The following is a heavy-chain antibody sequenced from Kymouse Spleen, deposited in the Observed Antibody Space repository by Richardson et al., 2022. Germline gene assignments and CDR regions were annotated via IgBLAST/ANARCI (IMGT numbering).Heavy chain of an antibody. J-gene: IGHJ6*02. Sequence: EVQLVESGGGLVKPGGSLRLSCAASGFTFSSYSMNWVRQAPGKGLEWVSSISSSSSYIYYADSVKGRFTISRDNAKNSLYLQMNSLRAEDTAVYYCARSIAVAGDYYYYGMDVWGQGTTVTVSS. CDR1: GFTFSSYS. V-gene: IGHV3-21*03. D-gene: IGHD6-19*01. CDR2: ISSSSSYI. CDR3: ARSIAVAGDYYYYGMDV.